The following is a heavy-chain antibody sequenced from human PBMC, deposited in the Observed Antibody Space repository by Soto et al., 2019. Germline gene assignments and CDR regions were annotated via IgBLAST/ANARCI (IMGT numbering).Heavy chain of an antibody. J-gene: IGHJ3*01. Sequence: QVQLLESGGGVVQPGRSMRLSCAGSGFDFSNFGMHWVRQARGKGLEWVAVMSHDANIRYHADSVKGRFIISRDNSKKTLYLQMNRLKTEDSAIYFCVKEEGTSRNVDWSSWAFDVWGQWTVVTVSS. V-gene: IGHV3-30*18. D-gene: IGHD3-9*01. CDR2: MSHDANIR. CDR3: VKEEGTSRNVDWSSWAFDV. CDR1: GFDFSNFG.